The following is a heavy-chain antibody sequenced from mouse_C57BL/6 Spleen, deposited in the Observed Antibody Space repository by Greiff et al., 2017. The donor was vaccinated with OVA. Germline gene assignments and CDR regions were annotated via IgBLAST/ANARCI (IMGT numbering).Heavy chain of an antibody. Sequence: EVQLQQSGPELVKPGASVKISCKASGYTFTDYYMNWVKQSHGKSLEWIGDINPNNGGTSYNQKFKGMATLTVDKSSSTAYMELRSLTSEDSAVYYCEGYVYDHFPYAIDYWGQRTSVTDSS. D-gene: IGHD2-2*01. CDR1: GYTFTDYY. J-gene: IGHJ4*01. V-gene: IGHV1-26*01. CDR3: EGYVYDHFPYAIDY. CDR2: INPNNGGT.